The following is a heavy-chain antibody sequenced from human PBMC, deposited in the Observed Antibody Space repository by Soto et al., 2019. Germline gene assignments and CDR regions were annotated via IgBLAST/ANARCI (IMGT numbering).Heavy chain of an antibody. CDR1: GFTFSSYG. CDR3: AKDLGGSYFDY. J-gene: IGHJ4*02. D-gene: IGHD3-16*01. V-gene: IGHV3-30*18. CDR2: ISYDGSNK. Sequence: QVQLVESGGGVVQPGRSLRLSCAASGFTFSSYGMHWVRQAPGKGLEWVAVISYDGSNKYCADSVKGRFTISRDNSKNTLYLQMNSLRAEDTAVYYCAKDLGGSYFDYWGQGTLVTVSS.